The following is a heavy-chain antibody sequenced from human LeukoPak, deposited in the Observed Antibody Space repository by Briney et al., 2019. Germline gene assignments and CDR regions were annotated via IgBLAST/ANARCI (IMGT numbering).Heavy chain of an antibody. CDR1: GGSISSGNYY. V-gene: IGHV4-61*02. Sequence: PSETLSLTCTLSGGSISSGNYYWSWIRQPAGKGLEWIGRIYTSGSTNYNPTLKSRVTISADTSKNQLSLKLSSVTAADTAVYYCARESDLSHYDRTDYWGQGTLVTVSS. CDR2: IYTSGST. D-gene: IGHD3-22*01. CDR3: ARESDLSHYDRTDY. J-gene: IGHJ4*02.